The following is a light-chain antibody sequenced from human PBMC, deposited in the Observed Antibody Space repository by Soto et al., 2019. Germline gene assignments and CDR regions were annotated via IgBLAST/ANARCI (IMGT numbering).Light chain of an antibody. CDR3: ISYASKTIV. CDR2: EVR. CDR1: SSDVGGHDY. V-gene: IGLV2-14*01. Sequence: QSLLTQPASVSGSPGQSITISCTGTSSDVGGHDYVSWYQQHPGNAPKLISYEVRNRRSGVSNRFSGSKSGNTASLTISGLPAEDEAASYCISYASKTIVFGAETKGPLL. J-gene: IGLJ1*01.